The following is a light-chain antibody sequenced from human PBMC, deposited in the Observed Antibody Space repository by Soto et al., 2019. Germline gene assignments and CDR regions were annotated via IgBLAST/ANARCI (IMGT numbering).Light chain of an antibody. CDR3: QQNNRDSWT. Sequence: DIQITHSPSTLSASVVDIVTITCRSSQSISTWLAWYQQKPGKAPKLLIYKASNLESGVPSRFNGSGSGAEFPLTINSLQPDDVETYYCQQNNRDSWTFGQGTKVDIK. J-gene: IGKJ1*01. CDR2: KAS. V-gene: IGKV1-5*03. CDR1: QSISTW.